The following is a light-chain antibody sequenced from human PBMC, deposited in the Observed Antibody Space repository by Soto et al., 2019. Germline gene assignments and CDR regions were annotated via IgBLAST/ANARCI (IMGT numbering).Light chain of an antibody. CDR1: QSISNW. CDR2: DAS. V-gene: IGKV1-5*01. J-gene: IGKJ1*01. Sequence: DIQMTQSPSTLSASAGDRVTITCRASQSISNWLAWYQQKPGKAPKLLIYDASSLESGVPSRFSGSGSGTEFTLTISSLQPDDFATYYCQQYKIYSTFGQGTKVDIK. CDR3: QQYKIYST.